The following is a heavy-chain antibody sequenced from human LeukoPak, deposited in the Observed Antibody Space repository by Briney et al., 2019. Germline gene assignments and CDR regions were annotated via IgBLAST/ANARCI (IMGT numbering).Heavy chain of an antibody. CDR3: ARISHYYDNSGYRY. V-gene: IGHV4-34*01. J-gene: IGHJ4*02. CDR1: GGSFSGYY. Sequence: SETLSLTCAVYGGSFSGYYWSWIRQPPGKGLEWIGEINHSGSTNYNPSLKSRVTISVDTSKNQFSLKLSSVTAADTAVYYCARISHYYDNSGYRYWGQGTLVTVSP. CDR2: INHSGST. D-gene: IGHD3-22*01.